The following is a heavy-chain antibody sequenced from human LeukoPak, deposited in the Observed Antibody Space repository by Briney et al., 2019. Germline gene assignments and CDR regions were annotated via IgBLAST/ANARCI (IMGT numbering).Heavy chain of an antibody. CDR1: GFTFSSYW. V-gene: IGHV3-74*01. CDR2: INSDGSST. D-gene: IGHD2-2*01. CDR3: ARVANTNYCSSTSCYAGNAFDI. J-gene: IGHJ3*02. Sequence: GGSLRLSCAASGFTFSSYWMHWVRQAPGKGLGWVSRINSDGSSTSYADSVKGRFTISRDNAKNTLYLQMNSLRAEDTAVYYCARVANTNYCSSTSCYAGNAFDIWGQGTMVTVSS.